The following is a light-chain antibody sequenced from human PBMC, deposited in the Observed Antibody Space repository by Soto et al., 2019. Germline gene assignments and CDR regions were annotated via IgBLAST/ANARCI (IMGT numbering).Light chain of an antibody. Sequence: DIQMTQSPPTLSASVGDTVSITCRASLSISSWLAWYQQKPGKAPKILIYEASNLKSDVPSRFSGSGSGTDFTLIINGLQPDDFATYYCQQYDRFPYSFGPGTRLEIK. J-gene: IGKJ2*01. CDR2: EAS. V-gene: IGKV1-5*03. CDR1: LSISSW. CDR3: QQYDRFPYS.